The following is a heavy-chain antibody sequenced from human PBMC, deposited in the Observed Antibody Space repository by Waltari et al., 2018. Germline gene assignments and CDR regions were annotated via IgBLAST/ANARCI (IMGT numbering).Heavy chain of an antibody. Sequence: QVQLQESGPGLVKPSETLSLTCAVSGYSISSGYYWGWIRQPPGKGLEWIGSIYHSGSTYYNPSLKSRVTISVDTSKNQFSLKLSSVTAADTAVYYCARRWARRPDAFDIWGQGTMVTVSS. CDR1: GYSISSGYY. CDR2: IYHSGST. J-gene: IGHJ3*02. V-gene: IGHV4-38-2*01. CDR3: ARRWARRPDAFDI. D-gene: IGHD1-26*01.